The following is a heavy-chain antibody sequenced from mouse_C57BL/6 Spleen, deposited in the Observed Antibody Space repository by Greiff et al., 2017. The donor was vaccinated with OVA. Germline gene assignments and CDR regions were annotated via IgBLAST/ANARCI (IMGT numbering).Heavy chain of an antibody. J-gene: IGHJ3*01. V-gene: IGHV14-2*01. CDR2: IDPEDGET. CDR3: ARDGDSKFAY. CDR1: GFNIKDYY. D-gene: IGHD2-5*01. Sequence: EVQLQQSGAELVKPGASVKLSCTASGFNIKDYYMHWVKQRTEQGLEWIGRIDPEDGETKYAPKFPGKATITADTSSNTAYLQLSSLTSEDTAVYYCARDGDSKFAYWGQGTLVTVSA.